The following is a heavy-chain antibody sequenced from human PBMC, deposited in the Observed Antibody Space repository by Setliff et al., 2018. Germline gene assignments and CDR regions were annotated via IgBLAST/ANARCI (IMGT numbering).Heavy chain of an antibody. D-gene: IGHD3-22*01. CDR1: GFTFSSHG. Sequence: PGESLKISCVASGFTFSSHGMTWVRLAPGKGLEWISYISTSSSTIYYADSVKGRFTISRDNANHTLYPQMNSLRADDTAVYYCARLALTGYDSSGYYYALDYYYYMDVWGKGTTVTVSS. J-gene: IGHJ6*03. CDR2: ISTSSSTI. CDR3: ARLALTGYDSSGYYYALDYYYYMDV. V-gene: IGHV3-48*01.